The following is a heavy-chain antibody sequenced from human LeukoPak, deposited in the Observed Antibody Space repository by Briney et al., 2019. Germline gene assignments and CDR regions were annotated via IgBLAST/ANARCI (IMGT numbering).Heavy chain of an antibody. Sequence: SETLSLTCTVSGGSISSSSYYWGWIRQPPGKGLEWIGSIYYSGSTYYNPSLKSRVTISVDTSKNQFSLKLSSVTAADTAVYYCAGAYSSSWHPFDYWGQGTLVTVSS. CDR3: AGAYSSSWHPFDY. V-gene: IGHV4-39*01. J-gene: IGHJ4*02. D-gene: IGHD6-13*01. CDR1: GGSISSSSYY. CDR2: IYYSGST.